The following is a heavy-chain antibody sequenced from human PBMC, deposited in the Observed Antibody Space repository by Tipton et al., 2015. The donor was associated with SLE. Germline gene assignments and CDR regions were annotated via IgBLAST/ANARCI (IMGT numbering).Heavy chain of an antibody. CDR3: ARGGYSSGWYGDYFVY. CDR1: GGSFSSHY. CDR2: ISYSGST. V-gene: IGHV4-59*11. Sequence: TLSLTCTVSGGSFSSHYWSWIRQPPGKGLEWIGYISYSGSTNYSPSLKSRVTISLDTSKTQFSLKLRSVTAADTAIYYCARGGYSSGWYGDYFVYCGQGTLVTVSS. J-gene: IGHJ4*02. D-gene: IGHD6-19*01.